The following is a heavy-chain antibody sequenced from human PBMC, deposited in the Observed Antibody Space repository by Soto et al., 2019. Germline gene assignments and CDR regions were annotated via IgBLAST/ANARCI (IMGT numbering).Heavy chain of an antibody. D-gene: IGHD1-26*01. V-gene: IGHV3-30*18. CDR2: ISYDGDDE. J-gene: IGHJ4*02. CDR3: AKARLGSYWLSVPGN. CDR1: GFTFSDFG. Sequence: QVQLVESGGGVVQPGRSLRLSCAASGFTFSDFGMFWVRQAPGKGLEWVAVISYDGDDEYYADTMKGRFTISRDNSNNTLYLHMNSLRPEDTAVYYCAKARLGSYWLSVPGNWGQGTLVTVSS.